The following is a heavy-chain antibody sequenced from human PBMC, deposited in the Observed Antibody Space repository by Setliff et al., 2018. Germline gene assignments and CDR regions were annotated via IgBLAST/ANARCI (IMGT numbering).Heavy chain of an antibody. D-gene: IGHD1-26*01. Sequence: PSETLSLTCAVYGDSFSDYYWSWIRQPPGKGLEWIEEINHRGTTVYNPSLKGRVTISADTSTNHFPLKLTSVTAADTAVYYCARDNTIVGATDYWGQGALVTVSS. CDR1: GDSFSDYY. CDR2: INHRGTT. V-gene: IGHV4-34*01. CDR3: ARDNTIVGATDY. J-gene: IGHJ4*02.